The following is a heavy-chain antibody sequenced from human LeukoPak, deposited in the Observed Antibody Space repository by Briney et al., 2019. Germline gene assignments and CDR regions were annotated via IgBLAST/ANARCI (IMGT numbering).Heavy chain of an antibody. D-gene: IGHD4/OR15-4a*01. CDR3: ARRDYAAWFDP. CDR2: VYYSGSI. V-gene: IGHV4-39*07. J-gene: IGHJ5*02. CDR1: GDSITSGAYY. Sequence: PSETLSLTCSVSGDSITSGAYYWAWLRQPPGKGLEWIGSVYYSGSIKYNPSLKGRISISRAMSKNQFSLNLNSVNATDTAVYCCARRDYAAWFDPWGQGTLVTVSS.